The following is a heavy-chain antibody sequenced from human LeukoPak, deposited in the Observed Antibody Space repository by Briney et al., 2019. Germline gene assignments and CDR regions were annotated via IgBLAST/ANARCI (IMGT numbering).Heavy chain of an antibody. V-gene: IGHV4-39*01. J-gene: IGHJ6*02. CDR2: IYYSGST. CDR3: ARQEILRFLEWLPQYYYYGMDV. Sequence: SETLSLTCTVSGDSISRGGRYWGWIRQPPGKGLEWIGSIYYSGSTYYNPSLKRRVTISVDTSKNQFSLKLSSVTAADTAVYYCARQEILRFLEWLPQYYYYGMDVWGQGTTVTVSS. CDR1: GDSISRGGRY. D-gene: IGHD3-3*01.